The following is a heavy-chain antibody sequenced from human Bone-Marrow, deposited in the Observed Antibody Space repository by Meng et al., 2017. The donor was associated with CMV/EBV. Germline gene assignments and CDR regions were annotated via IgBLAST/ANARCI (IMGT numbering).Heavy chain of an antibody. CDR3: ARGDCSGGSCYYYYGMDV. V-gene: IGHV1-69*05. CDR2: IIPIFGTA. CDR1: TFSSYA. J-gene: IGHJ6*02. D-gene: IGHD2-15*01. Sequence: TFSSYAISWVRQAPGQGLEWMGGIIPIFGTANYAQKFQGRVTITTDESTSTAYMELSSLRSEDTAVYYCARGDCSGGSCYYYYGMDVWGQGTTVTVSS.